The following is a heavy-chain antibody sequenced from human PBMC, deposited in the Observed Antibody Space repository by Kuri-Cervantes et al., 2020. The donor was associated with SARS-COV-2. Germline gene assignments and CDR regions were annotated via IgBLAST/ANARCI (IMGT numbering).Heavy chain of an antibody. CDR1: GGSISSGGYY. V-gene: IGHV4-31*03. D-gene: IGHD3-9*01. CDR2: IYYSGST. Sequence: SETLSLTCTVSGGSISSGGYYWSWIRQHPGKGLEWIGYIYYSGSTYYNPSLKSRVTISVDTSKNQFSLKLSPVTAADTAVYYCARGRRYSLPGGLDYWGQGTLVTVSS. CDR3: ARGRRYSLPGGLDY. J-gene: IGHJ4*02.